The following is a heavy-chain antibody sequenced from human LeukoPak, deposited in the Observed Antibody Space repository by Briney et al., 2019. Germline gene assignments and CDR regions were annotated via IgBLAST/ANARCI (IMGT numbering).Heavy chain of an antibody. V-gene: IGHV4-31*03. CDR1: GGSFSSGGYY. D-gene: IGHD7-27*01. CDR3: ARDLGGLGKIDY. Sequence: SETLSLTCTVSGGSFSSGGYYWSWIRQHPGKGLEWIGYIFYSGTTYYNPSLKSRVVISVDASKNQFSLRLSSVTAADTAVYYCARDLGGLGKIDYWGQGTLVTVST. CDR2: IFYSGTT. J-gene: IGHJ4*02.